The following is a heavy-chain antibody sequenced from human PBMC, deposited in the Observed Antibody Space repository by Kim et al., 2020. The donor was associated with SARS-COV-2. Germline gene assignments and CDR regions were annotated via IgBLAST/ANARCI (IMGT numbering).Heavy chain of an antibody. J-gene: IGHJ4*02. V-gene: IGHV3-53*01. D-gene: IGHD3-3*01. CDR1: GFTVSSNH. Sequence: GGSLRLSCVASGFTVSSNHMSWVRQAPGKGLEWVSIIYGGGNTYYADSVKGRFTIARDNSRNTLYLQMNSLRAEDTALYYCARNDFWSGYHGFDSWGQGT. CDR3: ARNDFWSGYHGFDS. CDR2: IYGGGNT.